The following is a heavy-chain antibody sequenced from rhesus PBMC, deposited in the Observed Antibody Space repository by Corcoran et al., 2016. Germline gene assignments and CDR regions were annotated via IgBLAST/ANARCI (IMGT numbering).Heavy chain of an antibody. CDR3: TRESGGGGWSSFDS. Sequence: EVQLVESGGGLVQPGGSLRLSCAASGFTFGDSGMHWVRQARGKGLEWVSFITYNGEAKLYADSVKGRFTVSRDNANNFLSLQMSSLRAEDTAMYYCTRESGGGGWSSFDSWGQGAQVTVSS. CDR2: ITYNGEAK. V-gene: IGHV3-7*01. CDR1: GFTFGDSG. D-gene: IGHD6-37*01. J-gene: IGHJ4*01.